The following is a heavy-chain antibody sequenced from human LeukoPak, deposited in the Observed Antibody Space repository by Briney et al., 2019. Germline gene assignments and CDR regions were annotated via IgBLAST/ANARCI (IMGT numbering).Heavy chain of an antibody. J-gene: IGHJ4*02. CDR3: AKKSTFGYYFDY. V-gene: IGHV3-23*01. CDR2: ISGSGGST. CDR1: GFIFSSYA. Sequence: GGSLRLSCAASGFIFSSYAMSWVRQAPGKGLEWVSAISGSGGSTYYADSVKGRFTIPRDNSKNTLYPQMNSLRAEDTAVYYCAKKSTFGYYFDYWGQGTLVTVSS. D-gene: IGHD2/OR15-2a*01.